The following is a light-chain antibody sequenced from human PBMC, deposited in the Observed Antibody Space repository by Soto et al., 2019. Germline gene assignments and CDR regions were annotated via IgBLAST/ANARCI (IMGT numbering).Light chain of an antibody. V-gene: IGKV1-33*01. CDR2: DAS. Sequence: DIQMTQSPPSLSASVGDRVTITCQASEHINNYLNWYQQIPGKAPKLLIYDASNLAAGAPSRFSGSGSGTAFTFAISGLQPDDVATYYCQQYDNLPLTFGGVTKVDIK. CDR3: QQYDNLPLT. J-gene: IGKJ4*01. CDR1: EHINNY.